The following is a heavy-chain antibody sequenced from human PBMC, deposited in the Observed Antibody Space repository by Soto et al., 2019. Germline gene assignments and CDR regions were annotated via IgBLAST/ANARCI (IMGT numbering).Heavy chain of an antibody. CDR2: IYPGDSDT. Sequence: GESLKISCKGSGYSFTSYWIGWVRQMPGKGLEWMGIIYPGDSDTRYSPSFQGQVTISADKSISTAYLQWSSLKASDTAMYYCARMPWGSSWYVNWFDPWGQGTLVTVS. V-gene: IGHV5-51*01. CDR3: ARMPWGSSWYVNWFDP. D-gene: IGHD6-13*01. CDR1: GYSFTSYW. J-gene: IGHJ5*02.